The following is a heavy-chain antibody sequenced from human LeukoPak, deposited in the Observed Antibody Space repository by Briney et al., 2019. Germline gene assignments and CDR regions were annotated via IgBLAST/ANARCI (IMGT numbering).Heavy chain of an antibody. CDR1: GFTFSSYA. CDR2: ISYDGSNK. D-gene: IGHD6-19*01. J-gene: IGHJ6*02. CDR3: ARDLSSGQASGMDV. V-gene: IGHV3-30-3*01. Sequence: GGSLRLSCAASGFTFSSYAMHWVRQAPGKGLEWVAVISYDGSNKYYADSVKGRFTISRDNSKNTLYLQMNSLRAEDTAVYYCARDLSSGQASGMDVWGQGTTVTVSS.